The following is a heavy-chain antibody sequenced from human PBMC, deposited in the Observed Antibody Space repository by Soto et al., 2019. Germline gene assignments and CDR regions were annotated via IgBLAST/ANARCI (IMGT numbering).Heavy chain of an antibody. CDR2: ISNDGSEK. V-gene: IGHV3-30*18. D-gene: IGHD6-13*01. Sequence: QVQLVESGGGVVQPGRSLRLSCAASGFTFNNYGMHWARHAPGKGLEWVAAISNDGSEKYYADSVKGRLTIAGDNSKNTVFLQMSSLRAEDTAVYYCAKDQARAASHGIDWGQGTMVTVSS. J-gene: IGHJ3*01. CDR1: GFTFNNYG. CDR3: AKDQARAASHGID.